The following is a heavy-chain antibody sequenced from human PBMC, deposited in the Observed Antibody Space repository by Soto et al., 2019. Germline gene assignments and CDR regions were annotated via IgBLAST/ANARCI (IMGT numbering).Heavy chain of an antibody. J-gene: IGHJ4*02. Sequence: WGSLRLSCAASGFTFSSYAMSWVRQAPGKGLEWVSAISGSGGSTYYADSVKGRFTISRDNSKNTLYLQMNSLRAEDTAVYYCAKKDTYYYDSSGFQPFGYWGQGTLVTVSS. V-gene: IGHV3-23*01. CDR2: ISGSGGST. CDR3: AKKDTYYYDSSGFQPFGY. D-gene: IGHD3-22*01. CDR1: GFTFSSYA.